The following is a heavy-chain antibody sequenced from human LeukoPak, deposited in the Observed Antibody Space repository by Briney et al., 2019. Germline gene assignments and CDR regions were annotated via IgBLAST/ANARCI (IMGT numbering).Heavy chain of an antibody. D-gene: IGHD5-24*01. CDR1: GFTFNVYS. Sequence: GGSLRLYCAASGFTFNVYSMNWVRQAPGKGMEWVSFISSSLDSNIYYADSVKGRFTISRDNAKNSLYLQMNSLRAEDTAVYYCAKSGYNRFDYWGQGTLVTVSS. CDR3: AKSGYNRFDY. J-gene: IGHJ4*02. CDR2: ISSSLDSNI. V-gene: IGHV3-48*01.